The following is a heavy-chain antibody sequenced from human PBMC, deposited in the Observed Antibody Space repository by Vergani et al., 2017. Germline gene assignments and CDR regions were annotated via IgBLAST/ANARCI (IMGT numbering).Heavy chain of an antibody. Sequence: VQLVESGGGLVQPGGSLRLSCAASGFTFSSYEMNWVRQAPGKGLEWVSYISSSGSTIYYADSVKGRFTISRDNAKNSLYLQMNSLRAEDTAVYYCARMGTDSSGYFIDYWGQGTLVTVSS. CDR2: ISSSGSTI. CDR1: GFTFSSYE. V-gene: IGHV3-48*03. CDR3: ARMGTDSSGYFIDY. D-gene: IGHD3-22*01. J-gene: IGHJ4*02.